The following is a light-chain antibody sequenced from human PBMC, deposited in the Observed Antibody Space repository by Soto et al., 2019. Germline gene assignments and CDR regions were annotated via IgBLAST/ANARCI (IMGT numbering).Light chain of an antibody. V-gene: IGKV3-20*01. J-gene: IGKJ1*01. CDR3: QQYATSLP. Sequence: EIVLTQSPGTLSLSPGERATLSCRASQSVSSSYLAWYQQKPGQAPRLLIYGASHRATGNSTRFSGSVSGTDFTLTISRLEPEDFAVYYCQQYATSLPFGQGTTVELK. CDR1: QSVSSSY. CDR2: GAS.